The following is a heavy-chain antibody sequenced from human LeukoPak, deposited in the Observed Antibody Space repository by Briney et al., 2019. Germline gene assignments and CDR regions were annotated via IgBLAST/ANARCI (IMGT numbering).Heavy chain of an antibody. CDR3: ARGVWAVAKMYNWFDP. CDR2: INHSGST. J-gene: IGHJ5*02. CDR1: GGSFSGYY. V-gene: IGHV4-34*01. Sequence: SETLSLTCAVYGGSFSGYYWSWIRQPPGKGLEWTGEINHSGSTNYNPSLKSRVTISVDTSKNQFSLKLSSVTAADTAVYYCARGVWAVAKMYNWFDPWGQGTLVTVSS. D-gene: IGHD6-19*01.